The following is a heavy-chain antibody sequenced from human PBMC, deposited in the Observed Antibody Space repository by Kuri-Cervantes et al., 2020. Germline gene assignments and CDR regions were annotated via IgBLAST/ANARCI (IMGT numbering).Heavy chain of an antibody. CDR1: GFTFSSYG. Sequence: LSLTCAASGFTFSSYGMHWVRQAPGKGLEWVAVISYDGSNKYYADSVKGRFTISRDNSKNTLYLQMNSLRVEDTAVYYCAKAFGSGSSYSVGRFDYRGQGILVTVSS. CDR2: ISYDGSNK. D-gene: IGHD3-10*01. V-gene: IGHV3-30*18. J-gene: IGHJ4*02. CDR3: AKAFGSGSSYSVGRFDY.